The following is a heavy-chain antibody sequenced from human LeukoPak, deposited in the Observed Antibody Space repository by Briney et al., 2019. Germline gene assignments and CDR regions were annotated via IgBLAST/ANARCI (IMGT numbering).Heavy chain of an antibody. Sequence: SETLSLTCTVSGGSISSYYWSWIRQPAGKGLEWIGRIYTSGSTNYNPSLKSRVTISVDTSKNQFSLKLSSVTAADTAVYYCARKTSGSYYYYYYYYMDVWGKGTTVTVSS. CDR3: ARKTSGSYYYYYYYYMDV. D-gene: IGHD1-26*01. CDR1: GGSISSYY. CDR2: IYTSGST. J-gene: IGHJ6*03. V-gene: IGHV4-4*07.